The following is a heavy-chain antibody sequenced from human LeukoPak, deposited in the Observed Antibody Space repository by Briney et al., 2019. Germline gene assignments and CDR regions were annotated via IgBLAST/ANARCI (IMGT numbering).Heavy chain of an antibody. CDR1: GGSISSSSYY. CDR3: ARRGGSGRSFDY. V-gene: IGHV4-39*01. J-gene: IGHJ4*02. Sequence: SETLSLTCTVSGGSISSSSYYWGWIRQPPGKGLEWIGSIYSSGSTYYNPSLKSRVTISVDTSKHQFSLNLRSVPASDTAVYYCARRGGSGRSFDYWGQGILVTVSS. D-gene: IGHD3-10*01. CDR2: IYSSGST.